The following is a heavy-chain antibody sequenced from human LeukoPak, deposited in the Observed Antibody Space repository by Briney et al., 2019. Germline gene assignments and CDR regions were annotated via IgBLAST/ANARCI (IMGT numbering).Heavy chain of an antibody. CDR1: GGSISSYY. D-gene: IGHD2-21*02. CDR3: ARLDCGADSCYNY. V-gene: IGHV4-59*08. CDR2: IYYSGST. J-gene: IGHJ4*02. Sequence: PSETLSLTCTVSGGSISSYYWSWIRQPPGKGLEWIGYIYYSGSTNYNPSLKSRVTISIDTSNNQVSLNLRSVTATDTAIYYCARLDCGADSCYNYWGRGSLVTVSS.